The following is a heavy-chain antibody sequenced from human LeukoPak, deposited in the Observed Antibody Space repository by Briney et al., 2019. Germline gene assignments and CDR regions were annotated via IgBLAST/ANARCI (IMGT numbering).Heavy chain of an antibody. CDR2: IIPIFGTA. D-gene: IGHD5-18*01. CDR3: ARSRDTAMVTFFDY. CDR1: GGTFSSYA. V-gene: IGHV1-69*13. J-gene: IGHJ4*02. Sequence: ASVKVSCKASGGTFSSYAISWVRQAPGQGLEWMGGIIPIFGTAHYAQKFQGRVTITADESTSTAYMELSSLRSEDTAVYYCARSRDTAMVTFFDYWGQGTLVTVPS.